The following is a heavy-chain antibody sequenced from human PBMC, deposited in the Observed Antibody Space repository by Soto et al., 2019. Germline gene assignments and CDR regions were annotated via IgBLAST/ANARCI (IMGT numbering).Heavy chain of an antibody. Sequence: PGGSLRLSCAASGFTFSSYSMNWVRQAPGKGLEWVSYISSSSSTIYYADSVKGRFTISRDNAKNSLYLQMNSLRDEDTAVYYCARVLPPIPGYSSSWYYFDYWGQGTLVTVSS. D-gene: IGHD6-13*01. V-gene: IGHV3-48*02. CDR1: GFTFSSYS. CDR3: ARVLPPIPGYSSSWYYFDY. J-gene: IGHJ4*02. CDR2: ISSSSSTI.